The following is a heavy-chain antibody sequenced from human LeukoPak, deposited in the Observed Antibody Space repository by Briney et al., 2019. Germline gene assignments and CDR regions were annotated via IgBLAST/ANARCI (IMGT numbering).Heavy chain of an antibody. D-gene: IGHD2-15*01. CDR3: ASSPQYCSGGSCYQAGDY. CDR2: IIPIFGIA. CDR1: GGTFTSYA. J-gene: IGHJ4*02. Sequence: SVKVSCKASGGTFTSYAISWVRQAPGQGLEWMGGIIPIFGIASYAQKFQGRVTITADKSTSTAYMALSSLRSEATAVYYCASSPQYCSGGSCYQAGDYWGEGTLVTVSS. V-gene: IGHV1-69*10.